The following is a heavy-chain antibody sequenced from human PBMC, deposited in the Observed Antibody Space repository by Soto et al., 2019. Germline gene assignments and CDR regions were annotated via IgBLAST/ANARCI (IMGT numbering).Heavy chain of an antibody. CDR2: IYYSGST. J-gene: IGHJ4*02. CDR3: ARQTYYYDSSGYYPFYFDY. V-gene: IGHV4-39*01. Sequence: SETLSLTCTVSGGSISSSSYYWGWIRQPPGKGLEWIGSIYYSGSTYYNPSLKSRVTISVDTSKNQFSLKLSSVTAADTAVYYCARQTYYYDSSGYYPFYFDYWGQGTLVTVSS. D-gene: IGHD3-22*01. CDR1: GGSISSSSYY.